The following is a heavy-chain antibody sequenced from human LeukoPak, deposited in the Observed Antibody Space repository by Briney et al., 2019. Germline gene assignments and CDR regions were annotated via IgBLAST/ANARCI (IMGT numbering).Heavy chain of an antibody. V-gene: IGHV3-21*03. Sequence: GGSLRLSCAASGFNFSTYNMNWVRQAPGKGLEWVSCISCSGTYIYYADSVKGRFTISRDNAKNSLYLQMNSLRAEHTAVYYCASGATVTNLNWFDPWGQGTLVTVSS. D-gene: IGHD4-17*01. J-gene: IGHJ5*02. CDR1: GFNFSTYN. CDR2: ISCSGTYI. CDR3: ASGATVTNLNWFDP.